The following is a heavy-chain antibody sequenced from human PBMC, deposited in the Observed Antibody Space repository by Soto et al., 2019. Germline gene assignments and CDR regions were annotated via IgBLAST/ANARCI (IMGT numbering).Heavy chain of an antibody. CDR3: AKDRELGCSSTSCYVDY. V-gene: IGHV3-23*01. D-gene: IGHD2-2*01. CDR2: ISGSGGST. CDR1: GFTFSSYA. Sequence: GGSLRLSCAASGFTFSSYAMSWVRQAPGEGLEWVSAISGSGGSTYYADSVKGRFTISRDNSKNTLYLQMNSLRAEDTAVYYCAKDRELGCSSTSCYVDYWGQGTLVTVSS. J-gene: IGHJ4*02.